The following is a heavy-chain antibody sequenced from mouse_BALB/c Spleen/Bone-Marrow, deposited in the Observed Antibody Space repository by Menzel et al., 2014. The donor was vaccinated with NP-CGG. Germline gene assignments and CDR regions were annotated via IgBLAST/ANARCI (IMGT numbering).Heavy chain of an antibody. V-gene: IGHV5-9-4*01. J-gene: IGHJ1*03. Sequence: EVKVVESGGGLVKPGGSLKLSCAASGFTFSSCAMSWVRQSPEKRLEWVAEISSGGSYTYYPDTVTGRFTISRDNAKNTLYLEMSSLRSEDTAMYYCASKTGTGYWYFDVWGTGTTVTVSS. CDR1: GFTFSSCA. CDR3: ASKTGTGYWYFDV. D-gene: IGHD4-1*01. CDR2: ISSGGSYT.